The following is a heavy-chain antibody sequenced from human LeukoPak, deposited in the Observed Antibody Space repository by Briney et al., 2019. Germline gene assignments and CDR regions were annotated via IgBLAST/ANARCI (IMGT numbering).Heavy chain of an antibody. Sequence: PGGSLRLSCAASGFTFRSYWMDWVRQVPGKGLEWVANIKQDGIEKYFVGSVKGRFAISRDNAKNSLYLQMNSLRVEDTAVYYCARDAGYCSSTSCYPGGYFDYWGQGTLVTVSS. CDR1: GFTFRSYW. J-gene: IGHJ4*02. CDR3: ARDAGYCSSTSCYPGGYFDY. V-gene: IGHV3-7*03. D-gene: IGHD2-2*01. CDR2: IKQDGIEK.